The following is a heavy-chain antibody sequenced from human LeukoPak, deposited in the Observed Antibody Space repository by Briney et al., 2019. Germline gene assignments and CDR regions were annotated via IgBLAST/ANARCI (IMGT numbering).Heavy chain of an antibody. J-gene: IGHJ4*02. Sequence: PGGSLRLSCAGSGFIFNNYAMHWVRQPPGKGLEWVSGISWNSGSIDYADSVKGRFTISRDNAENSLYLQMNSLRAEDTAVYYCARHFSNSWYYFDYWGQGTLVTYSS. CDR3: ARHFSNSWYYFDY. V-gene: IGHV3-9*01. CDR2: ISWNSGSI. D-gene: IGHD6-13*01. CDR1: GFIFNNYA.